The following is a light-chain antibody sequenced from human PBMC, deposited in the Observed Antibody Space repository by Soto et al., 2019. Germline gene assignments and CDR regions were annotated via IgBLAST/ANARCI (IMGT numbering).Light chain of an antibody. CDR1: QSVSSNY. CDR3: QQYGNSTFT. V-gene: IGKV3-20*01. J-gene: IGKJ3*01. Sequence: EIVLTQSPGTLSLSPGERATLSCRASQSVSSNYLAWYQQKPGQAPRVLIYGASSRATGIPDRFSGSGSGTDFTLTISRLEPEDFAVYYCQQYGNSTFTFGPVTNVDIX. CDR2: GAS.